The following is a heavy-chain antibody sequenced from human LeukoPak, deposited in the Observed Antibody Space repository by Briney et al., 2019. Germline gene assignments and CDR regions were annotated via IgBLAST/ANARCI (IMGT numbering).Heavy chain of an antibody. CDR1: AFTLSSYG. CDR2: IWDDGSNR. Sequence: PRGALRLSWAAPAFTLSSYGMHWVRQAPGKGLKWVTLIWDDGSNRYYGDSVKGRFTISRDNSKNTLYLQMNSLRAEDTAVYYCARRADDAFDIWGQGTMVTVSS. CDR3: ARRADDAFDI. J-gene: IGHJ3*02. V-gene: IGHV3-33*01.